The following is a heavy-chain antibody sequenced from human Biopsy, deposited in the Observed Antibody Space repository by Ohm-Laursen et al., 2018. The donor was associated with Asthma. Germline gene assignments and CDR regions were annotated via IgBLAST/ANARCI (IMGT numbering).Heavy chain of an antibody. V-gene: IGHV1-3*01. CDR3: ARTYYDFLTGQVNDVFAI. D-gene: IGHD3-9*01. CDR1: GYTFINYA. J-gene: IGHJ3*02. Sequence: ASVKVSCKASGYTFINYAIHWVRQAPGQRLEWMGWINAGNGNTKYSQKFQGRVTITRDTSASTAYMDLSSLRSEGTAVYYCARTYYDFLTGQVNDVFAIWGHGTMVTVSS. CDR2: INAGNGNT.